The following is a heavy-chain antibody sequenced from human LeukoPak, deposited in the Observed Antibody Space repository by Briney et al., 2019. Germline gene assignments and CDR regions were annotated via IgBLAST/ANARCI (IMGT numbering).Heavy chain of an antibody. CDR2: IYFCGTT. Sequence: SETLSLTCTVSGASISGYYWSWIRQPPGKGLEWIGDIYFCGTTYYKVSLKNRVTISLHTSTNQFSLNLTSVTAADTAEYFCARRTAKWNHRSPEFDPWGQGTLVIVSS. D-gene: IGHD1-14*01. J-gene: IGHJ5*01. CDR3: ARRTAKWNHRSPEFDP. V-gene: IGHV4-59*08. CDR1: GASISGYY.